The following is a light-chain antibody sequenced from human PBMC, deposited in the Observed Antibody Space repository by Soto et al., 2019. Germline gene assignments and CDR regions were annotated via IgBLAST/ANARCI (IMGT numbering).Light chain of an antibody. CDR1: SSDIGDYNY. CDR3: GSYVGSKSFV. Sequence: QSVLTQPPSASGSLGQSVTISCTGTSSDIGDYNYVSWYQQHAGKAPKLMIYEVSQRPSGVPDRFSGSKSGNAASLTVSGLTAEDAADYYCGSYVGSKSFVFGGGTKLTVL. CDR2: EVS. V-gene: IGLV2-8*01. J-gene: IGLJ3*02.